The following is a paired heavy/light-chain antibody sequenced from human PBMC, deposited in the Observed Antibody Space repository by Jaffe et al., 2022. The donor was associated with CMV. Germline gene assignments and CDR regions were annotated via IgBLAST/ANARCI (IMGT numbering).Heavy chain of an antibody. D-gene: IGHD3-3*01. CDR2: IWYDGSNR. J-gene: IGHJ6*03. Sequence: QVQLVESGGGVVQPGRSLRLSCAASGFTFSNYGIHWVRQAPGKGLEWVAVIWYDGSNRYYADSVKGRFTVSRDNAKNTVFLQMNSLRAEDTALYYCARGGGGLVSPYYYYYYMDVWGKGTTVTVSS. V-gene: IGHV3-33*08. CDR1: GFTFSNYG. CDR3: ARGGGGLVSPYYYYYYMDV.
Light chain of an antibody. Sequence: QSALTQPASVSGSPGQSITISCTGTSSDVGSYNLVSWYQLHPGKVPKVVIYEVSKRPSGISDRFSGSKSGNTASLTISGLQAEDEADYYCFSHAGITLVFGGGTKLTVL. CDR1: SSDVGSYNL. V-gene: IGLV2-23*02. CDR2: EVS. CDR3: FSHAGITLV. J-gene: IGLJ3*02.